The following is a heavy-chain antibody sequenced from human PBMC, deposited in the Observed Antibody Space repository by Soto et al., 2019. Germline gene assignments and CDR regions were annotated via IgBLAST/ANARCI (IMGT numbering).Heavy chain of an antibody. CDR2: INHSGST. D-gene: IGHD3-9*01. V-gene: IGHV4-34*01. CDR3: ARGYRIVCRRYYDILTGYNVGWFDP. J-gene: IGHJ5*02. Sequence: SETLSLTCAVYGGSFSGYYWSWIRQPPGKGLEWIGEINHSGSTNYNPSLKSRVTISVDASKNQFSLKLSSVTAAYTAVYYCARGYRIVCRRYYDILTGYNVGWFDPWGQGTLVTVSS. CDR1: GGSFSGYY.